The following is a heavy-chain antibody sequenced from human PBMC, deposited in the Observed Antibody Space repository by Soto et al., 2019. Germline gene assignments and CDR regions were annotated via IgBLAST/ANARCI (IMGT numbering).Heavy chain of an antibody. Sequence: SETLPLTCTVSGCSIRGYYWSWIRQPPGTGLEWIGYIYHTGSTNYNPSLKSRVTISLDTSKNQFSLKLSSVTAAGTALYYCARVDCSGGSCSEGDWGQGPLVTVPS. D-gene: IGHD2-15*01. J-gene: IGHJ4*02. CDR2: IYHTGST. CDR3: ARVDCSGGSCSEGD. V-gene: IGHV4-59*01. CDR1: GCSIRGYY.